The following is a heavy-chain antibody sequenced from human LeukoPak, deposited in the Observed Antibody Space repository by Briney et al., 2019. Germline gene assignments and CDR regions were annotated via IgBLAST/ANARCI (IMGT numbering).Heavy chain of an antibody. Sequence: PGGSLRLSCSASGFTFNTYGMHWVRQAPGKGLEWVSSISSSSSYIYYADSVKGRFTISRDNAKNSLYLQMNSLRAEDTAVYYCARDSGMRGGNVGYWGQGTLVTVSS. CDR3: ARDSGMRGGNVGY. J-gene: IGHJ4*02. CDR2: ISSSSSYI. V-gene: IGHV3-21*01. D-gene: IGHD4-23*01. CDR1: GFTFNTYG.